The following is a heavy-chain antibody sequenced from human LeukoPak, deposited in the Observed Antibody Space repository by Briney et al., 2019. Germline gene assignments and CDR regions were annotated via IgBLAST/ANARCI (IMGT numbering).Heavy chain of an antibody. CDR1: GGTFSSYA. J-gene: IGHJ4*02. V-gene: IGHV1-69*13. Sequence: AASVKVSCKASGGTFSSYAISWVRQAPGQGLEWMGGIIPIFGTANYAQKFQGRVTITADESTSTAYMELSSLRSEDTAVYYCARVPGYCSSTSCYIFDYWGQGTLVTVSS. CDR3: ARVPGYCSSTSCYIFDY. CDR2: IIPIFGTA. D-gene: IGHD2-2*02.